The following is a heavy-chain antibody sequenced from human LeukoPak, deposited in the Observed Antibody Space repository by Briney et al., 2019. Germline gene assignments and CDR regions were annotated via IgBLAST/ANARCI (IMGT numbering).Heavy chain of an antibody. CDR3: ARDPVPGGSGD. V-gene: IGHV3-21*01. CDR1: GFTFSSYS. CDR2: ISSSSSYI. Sequence: GRSLRLSCAASGFTFSSYSMNWVRQAPGKGLEWVSSISSSSSYIYYADSVKGRFTISRDNAKNSLYLQMNSLRAEDTAVYYCARDPVPGGSGDWGQGTLVTVSS. J-gene: IGHJ4*02. D-gene: IGHD3-10*01.